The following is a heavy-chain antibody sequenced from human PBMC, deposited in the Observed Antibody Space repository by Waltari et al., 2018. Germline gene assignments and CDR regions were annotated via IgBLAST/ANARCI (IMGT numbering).Heavy chain of an antibody. D-gene: IGHD3-10*01. CDR2: IHHSGST. Sequence: QVQLQELGPGLVKPSETLSLTCAVSGYSISSGYFWGWIRRPPGKGLEWIGNIHHSGSTYYNPSLKSRVSMLIYTSKNQFSLKLSSVTAADTAMYYCARGGNYYGSGSYYFWGQGTLVTVSS. CDR1: GYSISSGYF. CDR3: ARGGNYYGSGSYYF. V-gene: IGHV4-38-2*01. J-gene: IGHJ4*02.